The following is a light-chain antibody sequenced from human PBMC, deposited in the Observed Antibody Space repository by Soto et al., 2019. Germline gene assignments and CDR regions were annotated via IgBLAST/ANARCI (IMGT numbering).Light chain of an antibody. V-gene: IGLV2-14*01. CDR3: ASYTTSSTYV. CDR1: SSAVGGYSY. J-gene: IGLJ1*01. Sequence: QSVLTQPASVSGSPGQSIAISCTGTSSAVGGYSYVSWYQQQPGKAPKLVISDVSNRPSGVSDRFSGSTSGNTASLTISGLQTEDEADYYCASYTTSSTYVFGTGTKVTVL. CDR2: DVS.